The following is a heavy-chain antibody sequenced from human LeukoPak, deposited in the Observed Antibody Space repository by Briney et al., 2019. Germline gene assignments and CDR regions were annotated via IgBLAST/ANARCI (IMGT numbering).Heavy chain of an antibody. J-gene: IGHJ2*01. Sequence: PGGSLRLSCAVSGFTFNYYDMHWVRQAPGKRLEWVSAIRTTGDTHYPDSVKGRFAMSREHAKNSVHLQMNTLRAGDTAVYYCARGVSYYYDNSGHPGWYFDLWGRGTLVTVSS. CDR3: ARGVSYYYDNSGHPGWYFDL. CDR1: GFTFNYYD. CDR2: IRTTGDT. V-gene: IGHV3-13*01. D-gene: IGHD3-22*01.